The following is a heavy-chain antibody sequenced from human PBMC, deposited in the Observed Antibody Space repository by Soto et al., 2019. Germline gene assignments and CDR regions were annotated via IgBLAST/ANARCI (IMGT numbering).Heavy chain of an antibody. CDR2: ISYDGSTK. CDR3: VKDLGGSYPERYYYYGMDI. V-gene: IGHV3-30*18. CDR1: GFTFSPYG. Sequence: QVQLVESGGGVVQPGRSLRLSCAASGFTFSPYGMHWVRQAPGKGLEWVAVISYDGSTKYYADSVKGRFTISRDNSNNTLYLQMNSLRADDTAVYYCVKDLGGSYPERYYYYGMDIWGQGTTVTVS. J-gene: IGHJ6*02. D-gene: IGHD1-26*01.